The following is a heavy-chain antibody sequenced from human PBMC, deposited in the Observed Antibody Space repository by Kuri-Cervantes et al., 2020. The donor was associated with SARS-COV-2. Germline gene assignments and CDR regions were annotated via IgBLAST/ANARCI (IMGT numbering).Heavy chain of an antibody. CDR3: ARGLTLEGDSYGYHY. J-gene: IGHJ4*02. CDR2: INPNSGGT. CDR1: GYTFTGYY. D-gene: IGHD5-18*01. V-gene: IGHV1-2*02. Sequence: ASVKVSCKASGYTFTGYYMHWVRQAPGQGLEWMGWINPNSGGTNYAQKFQGRVTMTRDTSISTAYMELSRLRSGDTAVYYCARGLTLEGDSYGYHYWGQGTLVTVSS.